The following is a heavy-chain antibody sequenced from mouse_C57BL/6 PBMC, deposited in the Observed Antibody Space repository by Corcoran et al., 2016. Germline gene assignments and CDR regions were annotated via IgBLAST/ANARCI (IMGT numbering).Heavy chain of an antibody. V-gene: IGHV9-3*01. CDR2: INTYSGVP. CDR1: GYTFTTYG. J-gene: IGHJ3*01. Sequence: QIQMVQSGHEMKKPGKTVKISCKATGYTFTTYGMSWVKQAPGKGLKGMGWINTYSGVPTYADDFKGRFAFSLETSASTAYLQINNLKNEDTATYFCAREESAYWGQETLVTVSA. CDR3: AREESAY.